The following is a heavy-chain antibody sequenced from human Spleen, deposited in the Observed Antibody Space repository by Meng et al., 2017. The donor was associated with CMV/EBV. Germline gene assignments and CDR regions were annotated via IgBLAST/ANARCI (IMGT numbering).Heavy chain of an antibody. CDR2: IYSGGST. CDR3: ARELDDFWSGYGMDV. Sequence: GGSLRLSCAASGFTFSGYAMSWVRQAPGKGLEWVAVIYSGGSTYYADSVKGRFTISRDNSKNTLYLQMNSLRAEDTAVYYCARELDDFWSGYGMDVWGQGTTVTVSS. J-gene: IGHJ6*02. D-gene: IGHD3-3*01. CDR1: GFTFSGYA. V-gene: IGHV3-53*01.